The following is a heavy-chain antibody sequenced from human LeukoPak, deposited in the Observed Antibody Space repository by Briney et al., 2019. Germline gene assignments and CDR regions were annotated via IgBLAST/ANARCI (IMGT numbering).Heavy chain of an antibody. CDR1: GGSISYYY. Sequence: SETLSLTCTVSGGSISYYYWSWIRQPPGKGLEWIGYIYYSGSTNYNPSLKSRVTISVDTSKNQFSLNLSSVTAADTAVYYCARGLTWFDPWGQGTLVTVSS. CDR2: IYYSGST. V-gene: IGHV4-59*01. CDR3: ARGLTWFDP. J-gene: IGHJ5*02. D-gene: IGHD3-16*01.